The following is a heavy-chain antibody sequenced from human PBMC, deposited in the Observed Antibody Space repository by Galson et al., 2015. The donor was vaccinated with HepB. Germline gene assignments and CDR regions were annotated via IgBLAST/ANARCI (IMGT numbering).Heavy chain of an antibody. D-gene: IGHD1-26*01. CDR2: ISSSGSTI. J-gene: IGHJ4*02. CDR3: ARSGMMEWELLGDY. V-gene: IGHV3-11*01. Sequence: SLRLSCAASGFTFSDYHMSWIRQAPGKGLEWVSYISSSGSTIYYADTVKGRFTISRDKAKNSLYLQMNSLRAEDTAVYYCARSGMMEWELLGDYWGQGTMVTVSS. CDR1: GFTFSDYH.